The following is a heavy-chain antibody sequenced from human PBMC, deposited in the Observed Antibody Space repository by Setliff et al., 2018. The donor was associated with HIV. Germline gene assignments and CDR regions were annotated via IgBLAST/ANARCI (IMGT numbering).Heavy chain of an antibody. J-gene: IGHJ6*02. V-gene: IGHV1-2*06. D-gene: IGHD6-19*01. CDR1: GYTFTGYY. CDR3: ARDPSIAVAGAAV. Sequence: ASVKVSCKASGYTFTGYYMHWVRQAPGQGLEWMGRINPNSGGTNYAQKFQGRVTMTRDTSMNTAYMELSRLRSEDTAVYYCARDPSIAVAGAAVWGQGTTVTVSS. CDR2: INPNSGGT.